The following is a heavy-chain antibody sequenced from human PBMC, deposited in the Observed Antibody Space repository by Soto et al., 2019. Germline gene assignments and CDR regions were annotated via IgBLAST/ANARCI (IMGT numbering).Heavy chain of an antibody. CDR1: GFTFSSYG. CDR2: IWYDGSNK. V-gene: IGHV3-33*01. CDR3: ARPHSSGWSYYFDY. D-gene: IGHD6-19*01. J-gene: IGHJ4*02. Sequence: QVQLVESGGGVVQPGRSLRLSCAASGFTFSSYGMHWVRQAPGKGLEWVAVIWYDGSNKYYADSVKGRFTISRDNSKNTLYLQMNSLRAEDTAVYYCARPHSSGWSYYFDYWGQGTLVTVSS.